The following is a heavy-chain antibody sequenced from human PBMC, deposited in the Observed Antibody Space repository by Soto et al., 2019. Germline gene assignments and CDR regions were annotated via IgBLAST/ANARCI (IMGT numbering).Heavy chain of an antibody. V-gene: IGHV3-30-3*01. J-gene: IGHJ5*02. Sequence: QVQLVESGGGVVQPGRSPRLSCAASGFTFSSYAMHWVRQAPGKGLEWVAVISYDGSNKYYADSVKGRFTISRDNSKNTLYLQMNSLRAEDTAVYYCARTRSSGWYGWFDPWGQGTLVTVSS. D-gene: IGHD6-19*01. CDR2: ISYDGSNK. CDR3: ARTRSSGWYGWFDP. CDR1: GFTFSSYA.